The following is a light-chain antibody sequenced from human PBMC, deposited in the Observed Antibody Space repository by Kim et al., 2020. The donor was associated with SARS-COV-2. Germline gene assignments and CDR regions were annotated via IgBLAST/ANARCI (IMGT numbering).Light chain of an antibody. V-gene: IGLV1-44*01. CDR1: SSNIGSNT. CDR2: SNN. Sequence: ELTQPPSASGTPGQRVTISCSGSSSNIGSNTVNWYQQLPGTAPKLLINSNNQRPSGVPDRFSGSKSGTSASLAISGLQSEDEADYYCAAWDDSLNGVVFGGGTKLTVL. J-gene: IGLJ2*01. CDR3: AAWDDSLNGVV.